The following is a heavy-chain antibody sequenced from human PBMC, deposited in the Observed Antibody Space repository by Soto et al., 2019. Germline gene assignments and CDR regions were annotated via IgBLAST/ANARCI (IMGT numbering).Heavy chain of an antibody. V-gene: IGHV3-23*01. J-gene: IGHJ4*02. CDR3: AKEFRYSSGWYFDY. Sequence: AGGYLRLSCAASGFTFSSYAMSWVRQAPGKGLEWVSAISGSGGSTYYADSVKGRFTISRDNSKNTLYLQMNSLRAEDTAVYYYAKEFRYSSGWYFDYWGQGTLVTVSS. CDR1: GFTFSSYA. CDR2: ISGSGGST. D-gene: IGHD6-19*01.